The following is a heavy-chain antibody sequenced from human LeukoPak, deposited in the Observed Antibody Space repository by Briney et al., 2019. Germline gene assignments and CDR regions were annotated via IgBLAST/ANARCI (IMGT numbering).Heavy chain of an antibody. J-gene: IGHJ4*02. D-gene: IGHD2-15*01. V-gene: IGHV1-2*02. Sequence: ASVKVSCKASGYTFTGYYMHWVRQAPGQGLEWMGWINPNSGGTNYAQKFQGRVTMTRDTSISTAYMELSRLRSDDTAVYYCARDPLGYCSGGSCYDVDYWGQGTLVTVSS. CDR2: INPNSGGT. CDR3: ARDPLGYCSGGSCYDVDY. CDR1: GYTFTGYY.